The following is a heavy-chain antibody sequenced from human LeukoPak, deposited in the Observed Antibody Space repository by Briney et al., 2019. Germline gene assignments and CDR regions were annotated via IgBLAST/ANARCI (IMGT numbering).Heavy chain of an antibody. Sequence: GGSLRLSCAASGFAASNAWMHWIRQAPGKGLEWVGRIKRKSDGGTADYAAPVKGRFFISRDDRKDTLYVEINSLKTEDTGIYYCTIVLRPYRGSGYRNWFDPWGRGTLVTVSS. V-gene: IGHV3-15*01. CDR2: IKRKSDGGTA. CDR1: GFAASNAW. CDR3: TIVLRPYRGSGYRNWFDP. D-gene: IGHD3-22*01. J-gene: IGHJ5*02.